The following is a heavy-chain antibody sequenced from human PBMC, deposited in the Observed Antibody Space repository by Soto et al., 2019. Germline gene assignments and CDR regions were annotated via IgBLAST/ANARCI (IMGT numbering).Heavy chain of an antibody. D-gene: IGHD3-9*01. CDR3: AREDYYDTGYYVV. J-gene: IGHJ4*02. CDR1: GRSMSGYY. V-gene: IGHV4-4*07. CDR2: IYTSGTT. Sequence: SETLSLTCTVSGRSMSGYYWSWIRQPAGERLEWIGRIYTSGTTDFSPSLKGRVTMSVDTSKNQFSLKLTSVTAADTALYYCAREDYYDTGYYVVWGQGTQVTVSS.